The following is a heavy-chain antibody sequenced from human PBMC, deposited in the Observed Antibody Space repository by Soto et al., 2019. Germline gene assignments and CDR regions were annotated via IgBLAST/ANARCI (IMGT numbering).Heavy chain of an antibody. CDR1: GYSFATSG. CDR2: ISAYNGNS. V-gene: IGHV1-18*01. CDR3: ARAGQYYDASGYAN. D-gene: IGHD3-3*01. Sequence: QVKLVQSGAEVKTPGASIKVSCKASGYSFATSGMTWVRQAPGQGLEWVGWISAYNGNSNYDQNLQDSVTMTTDTSTATAYLELRNLRSYDSAVYYCARAGQYYDASGYANWGQGTLVTVSS. J-gene: IGHJ4*02.